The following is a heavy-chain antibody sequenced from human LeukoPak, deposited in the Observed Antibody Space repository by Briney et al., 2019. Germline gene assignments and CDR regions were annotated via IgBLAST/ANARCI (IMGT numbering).Heavy chain of an antibody. J-gene: IGHJ6*02. D-gene: IGHD5-12*01. CDR1: GFTFDDYA. CDR3: AKDLYSGYDAYGMDV. Sequence: GRSLRLSCAASGFTFDDYAMHWVRQAPGKGLEWVSGISWNSGSIGYADSVKGRFTISRDNAKNTLYLQMNSLRAEDTAVYYCAKDLYSGYDAYGMDVWGQGTTVTVSS. V-gene: IGHV3-9*01. CDR2: ISWNSGSI.